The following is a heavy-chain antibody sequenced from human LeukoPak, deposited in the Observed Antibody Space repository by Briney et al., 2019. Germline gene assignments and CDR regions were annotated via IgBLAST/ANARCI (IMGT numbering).Heavy chain of an antibody. CDR1: GFTFSSYA. D-gene: IGHD3-22*01. CDR2: ISGSGGST. CDR3: ACLSESHYYDSSGYYYGTGPAADY. V-gene: IGHV3-23*01. Sequence: GGFLRLSCAASGFTFSSYAMSWVRQAPGKGLEWVSAISGSGGSTYYADSVKGRFTISRDNSKNTLYLQMNSLRAEDTAVYYCACLSESHYYDSSGYYYGTGPAADYWGQGTLVTVSS. J-gene: IGHJ4*02.